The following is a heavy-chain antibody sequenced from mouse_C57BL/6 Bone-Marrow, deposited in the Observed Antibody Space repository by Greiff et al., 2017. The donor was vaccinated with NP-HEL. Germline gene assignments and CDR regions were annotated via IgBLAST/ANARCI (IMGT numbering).Heavy chain of an antibody. CDR2: IDPETGGT. V-gene: IGHV1-15*01. J-gene: IGHJ2*01. Sequence: QVQLQQSGAELVRPGASVTLSCKASGYTFTDYEMHWVKQTPVHGLEWIGAIDPETGGTAYNQKFKGKAILTADKSSSTAYMELRSLTSEDSAVYYCTREEDDGYRDYFDYWGQGTTLTVSS. CDR1: GYTFTDYE. D-gene: IGHD2-3*01. CDR3: TREEDDGYRDYFDY.